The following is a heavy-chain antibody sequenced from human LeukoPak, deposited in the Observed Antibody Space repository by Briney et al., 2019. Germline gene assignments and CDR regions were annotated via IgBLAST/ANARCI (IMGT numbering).Heavy chain of an antibody. Sequence: SVKVSCKASGGTFSSYAISWVRQAPGQGLEWMGGIIPIFGTANYAQKFQGRVTITADESTSTAYLELSRLRSDDTAVYYCARGGNFLTGYYWTTPLFQKPYYFVYWGQGTLVTVSS. CDR1: GGTFSSYA. CDR3: ARGGNFLTGYYWTTPLFQKPYYFVY. D-gene: IGHD3-9*01. J-gene: IGHJ4*02. CDR2: IIPIFGTA. V-gene: IGHV1-69*13.